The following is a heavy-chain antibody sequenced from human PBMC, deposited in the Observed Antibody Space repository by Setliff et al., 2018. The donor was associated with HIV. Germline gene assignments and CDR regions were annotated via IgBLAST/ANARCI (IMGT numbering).Heavy chain of an antibody. J-gene: IGHJ6*03. CDR1: GGSFSSYH. D-gene: IGHD2-2*01. Sequence: PSETLSLTCTVSGGSFSSYHWSWIRHPAGKGLEWIGHIFASGSTKYNPSLESRVTMSVDTSRTQSSLKLRSVTAADTAVYYCARVGASGVASSMDYHYYMDVWGKGTSVTVSS. CDR2: IFASGST. V-gene: IGHV4-4*07. CDR3: ARVGASGVASSMDYHYYMDV.